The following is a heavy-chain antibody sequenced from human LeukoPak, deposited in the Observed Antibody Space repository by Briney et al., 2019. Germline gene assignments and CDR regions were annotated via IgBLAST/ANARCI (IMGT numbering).Heavy chain of an antibody. CDR3: ARGTYGIAQGY. CDR1: GGSISSYY. J-gene: IGHJ4*02. V-gene: IGHV4-59*01. D-gene: IGHD3-16*01. Sequence: PSETLSLTCTVSGGSISSYYWSWIRQPPGKGLEWIGYIYYSGSTNYNPSLESRVTISLDTSKNQFSLKLSSVTAADTAVYYCARGTYGIAQGYWGQRTLVTVSS. CDR2: IYYSGST.